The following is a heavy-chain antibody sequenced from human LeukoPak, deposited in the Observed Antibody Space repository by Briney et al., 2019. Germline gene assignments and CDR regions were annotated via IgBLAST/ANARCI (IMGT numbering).Heavy chain of an antibody. CDR1: GYTFTGYY. D-gene: IGHD2-2*01. CDR2: INPNSGGT. V-gene: IGHV1-2*02. Sequence: GASVKVSCKASGYTFTGYYMHWVRQAPGQGLEWMGWINPNSGGTNYAQKFQGRVTMTRDTSISTAYMELSRLRSDDTAVYYCARDASSTSWHYYMDVWGKGTTVTVSS. J-gene: IGHJ6*03. CDR3: ARDASSTSWHYYMDV.